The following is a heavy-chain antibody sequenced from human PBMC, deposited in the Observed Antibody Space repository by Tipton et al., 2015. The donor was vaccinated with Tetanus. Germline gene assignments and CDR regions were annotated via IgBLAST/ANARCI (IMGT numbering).Heavy chain of an antibody. CDR1: GFTFSSYA. Sequence: SLRLSCAASGFTFSSYAMSWVRQAPGKGLEWVSAISGSGGSTYYADSVKGRFTISRDNSKNTLYLQMNSLRAEDTAVYYCAKDGERYYDFWSGYYADYYYYYGMDVWGQGTTVTVSS. V-gene: IGHV3-23*01. CDR2: ISGSGGST. CDR3: AKDGERYYDFWSGYYADYYYYYGMDV. J-gene: IGHJ6*02. D-gene: IGHD3-3*01.